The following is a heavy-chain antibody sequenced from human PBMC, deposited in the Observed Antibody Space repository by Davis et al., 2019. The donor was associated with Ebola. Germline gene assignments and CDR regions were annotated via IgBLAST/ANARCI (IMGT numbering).Heavy chain of an antibody. J-gene: IGHJ4*02. V-gene: IGHV3-23*01. Sequence: EGSLRLSCGASGFSFNHYAMSWVRQAPGKGLEWVSLIGGGGDDTYYPDSVKGRFTISRDNSRSMLFLQMNSLRAEDTAVYYCVKDSRGYNQPFDYWGQGTLVTVSS. D-gene: IGHD3-10*01. CDR1: GFSFNHYA. CDR3: VKDSRGYNQPFDY. CDR2: IGGGGDDT.